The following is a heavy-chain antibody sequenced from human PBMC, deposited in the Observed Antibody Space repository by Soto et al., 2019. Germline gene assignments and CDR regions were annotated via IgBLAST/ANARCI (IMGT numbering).Heavy chain of an antibody. CDR2: IYHTGRT. V-gene: IGHV4-39*01. CDR1: GDILSTERYY. D-gene: IGHD4-17*01. Sequence: PENLCHSKTGSGDILSTERYYVCWVRQPPGKGLEWIGSIYHTGRTNHNPSLRSRVTISVDTSENQFSLRLTSVTAVDTAVYYCARGDYYGELDYWGQGTLVTVS. J-gene: IGHJ4*02. CDR3: ARGDYYGELDY.